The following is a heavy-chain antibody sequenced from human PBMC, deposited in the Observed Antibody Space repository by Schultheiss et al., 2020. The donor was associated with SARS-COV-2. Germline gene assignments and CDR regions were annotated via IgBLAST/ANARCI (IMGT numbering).Heavy chain of an antibody. CDR3: ARTTGPYYYYMDV. J-gene: IGHJ6*03. D-gene: IGHD2-8*02. CDR2: IDPNSGAT. CDR1: GYTFTDYH. V-gene: IGHV1-2*04. Sequence: ASVKVSCKASGYTFTDYHMHWVRQAPGQGLEWMGWIDPNSGATNYAQKFQGWATLTRDTSISTAFMELSSLRSDDTAVYYCARTTGPYYYYMDVWGKGTTVTVSS.